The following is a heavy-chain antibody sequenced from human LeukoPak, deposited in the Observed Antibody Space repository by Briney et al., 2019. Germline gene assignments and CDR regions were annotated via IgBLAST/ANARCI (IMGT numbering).Heavy chain of an antibody. D-gene: IGHD6-13*01. V-gene: IGHV4-31*03. J-gene: IGHJ6*02. CDR3: ASLPTGYSSSWQTRQNYYYYGMDV. CDR2: IYYSGST. CDR1: AASISSSSHH. Sequence: SETLSLTCTVSAASISSSSHHWGWIRQSPGKGLEWIGYIYYSGSTYYNPSLKSRVTISVDTSKNQFSLKLSSVTAADTAVYYCASLPTGYSSSWQTRQNYYYYGMDVWGQGTTVTVSS.